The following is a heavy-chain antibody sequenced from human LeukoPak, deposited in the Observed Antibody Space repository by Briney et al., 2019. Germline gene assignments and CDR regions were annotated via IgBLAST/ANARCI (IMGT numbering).Heavy chain of an antibody. CDR2: IYHSGST. CDR3: ATHLGLVPAAILNWYFDL. D-gene: IGHD2-2*01. V-gene: IGHV4-38-2*01. J-gene: IGHJ2*01. CDR1: GYSISSGYY. Sequence: PSETLSLTCAVSGYSISSGYYWGWIRQPPGKGLEWIGSIYHSGSTYYNPSLKSRVTISVDTSKNQFSLKLSSVTAADTAVYYCATHLGLVPAAILNWYFDLWGRGTLVTVSS.